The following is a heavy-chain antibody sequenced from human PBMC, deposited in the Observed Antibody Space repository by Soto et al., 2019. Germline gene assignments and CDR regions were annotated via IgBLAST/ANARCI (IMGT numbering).Heavy chain of an antibody. Sequence: ASVKVSCKASGYTFTSYGISWVRQAPGQGLERVGGISAYNGNTMYAQKIQGRVTMTTDTSTSTAYMELRSLRSDDTAVYYCARAKRIAGATPNWFDPWGQGTLVTVSS. V-gene: IGHV1-18*01. J-gene: IGHJ5*02. CDR3: ARAKRIAGATPNWFDP. D-gene: IGHD1-26*01. CDR2: ISAYNGNT. CDR1: GYTFTSYG.